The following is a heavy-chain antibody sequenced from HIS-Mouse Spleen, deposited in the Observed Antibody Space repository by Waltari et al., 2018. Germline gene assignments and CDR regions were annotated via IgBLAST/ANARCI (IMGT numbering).Heavy chain of an antibody. CDR1: GCSISSSSYY. CDR3: ARVEGVLSYYDSSGYYYFDY. Sequence: QLQLQESGPGLVKPSETLSLTCTVSGCSISSSSYYWGWIRQPPGKGLEWVGSIYYSGSTYYNPSLKSRVTISVDTSKNQFSLKLSSVTAADTAVYYCARVEGVLSYYDSSGYYYFDYWGQGTLVTVSS. V-gene: IGHV4-39*07. J-gene: IGHJ4*02. D-gene: IGHD3-22*01. CDR2: IYYSGST.